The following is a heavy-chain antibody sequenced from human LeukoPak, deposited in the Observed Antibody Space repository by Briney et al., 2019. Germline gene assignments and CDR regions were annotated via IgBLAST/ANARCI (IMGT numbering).Heavy chain of an antibody. CDR2: IYHSGST. Sequence: PSGTLSLTCAVSGGSISSSNWWSWVRQPPGKGLEWIGEIYHSGSTNYNPSLKSRVTISVDKSKNQLSLKLSSVTAADTAVYYCAAILTGSYFVADYWGQGALVTISS. CDR3: AAILTGSYFVADY. CDR1: GGSISSSNW. D-gene: IGHD3-10*01. J-gene: IGHJ4*02. V-gene: IGHV4-4*02.